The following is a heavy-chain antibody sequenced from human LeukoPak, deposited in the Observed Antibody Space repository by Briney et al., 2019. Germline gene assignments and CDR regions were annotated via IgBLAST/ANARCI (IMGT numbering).Heavy chain of an antibody. J-gene: IGHJ6*03. Sequence: PGGSLRLSCAASGFTFSSYSMNWARQAPGKGLEWVSSISSSSSYIYYADSVKGRFTISRDNAKNSLYLQMNSLRAEDTAVYYCARDKYDFWSGSYPYYMDVWGKGTTVTVSS. CDR3: ARDKYDFWSGSYPYYMDV. CDR1: GFTFSSYS. V-gene: IGHV3-21*01. D-gene: IGHD3-3*01. CDR2: ISSSSSYI.